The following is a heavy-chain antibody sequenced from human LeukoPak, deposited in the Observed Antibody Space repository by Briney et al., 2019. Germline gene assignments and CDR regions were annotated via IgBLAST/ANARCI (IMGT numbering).Heavy chain of an antibody. CDR3: ARVVRPTTATKGAFGAFDI. CDR2: INPNSGGT. J-gene: IGHJ3*02. CDR1: GYTFTGYY. D-gene: IGHD4-17*01. Sequence: GASVKVSCKASGYTFTGYYMHWVRQAPGQGLEWMGWINPNSGGTNYAQKFQGRVTMTRDTSISTAYMELSSLRSEDTAVYYCARVVRPTTATKGAFGAFDIWGQGTMVTVSS. V-gene: IGHV1-2*02.